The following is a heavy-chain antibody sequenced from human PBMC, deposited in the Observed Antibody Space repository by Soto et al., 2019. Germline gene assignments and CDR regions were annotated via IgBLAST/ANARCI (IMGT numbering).Heavy chain of an antibody. J-gene: IGHJ3*02. D-gene: IGHD2-2*01. CDR1: GGTFSSYA. CDR2: IIPIFGTA. V-gene: IGHV1-69*01. CDR3: ARDQLTGVVPAASNPFDAFDI. Sequence: QVQLVQSGAEVKKPGSSVKVSCKASGGTFSSYAISWVRQAPGQGLEWMGGIIPIFGTANYAQKFQVRVTITADESTSTAYMELSSLRSEDTAVYYCARDQLTGVVPAASNPFDAFDIWGQGTMVTVSS.